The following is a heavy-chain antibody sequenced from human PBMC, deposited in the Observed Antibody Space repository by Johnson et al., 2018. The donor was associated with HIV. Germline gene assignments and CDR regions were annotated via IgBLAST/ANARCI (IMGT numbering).Heavy chain of an antibody. D-gene: IGHD1-26*01. V-gene: IGHV3-66*02. CDR3: ATSMGATALAFDI. CDR2: IYSGGST. CDR1: GFTASSNY. J-gene: IGHJ3*02. Sequence: VQLVESGGGLVQPGGSLRLSCAASGFTASSNYMSWVRQAPGTGLEWVTVIYSGGSTYYADPVTGRFTISSDNSKNTLYLQMNSLRAEDTAVYYCATSMGATALAFDIWGQGTMVTVSS.